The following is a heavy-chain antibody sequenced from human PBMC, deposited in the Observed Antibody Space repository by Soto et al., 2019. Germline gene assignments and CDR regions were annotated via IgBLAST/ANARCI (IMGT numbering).Heavy chain of an antibody. V-gene: IGHV4-39*01. CDR3: ARLLRSSSWLNWFDP. CDR2: IYYSGST. J-gene: IGHJ5*02. D-gene: IGHD6-13*01. CDR1: GGSISSSSYY. Sequence: SETLSLTCTVSGGSISSSSYYWGWIRQPPGKGLEWIGSIYYSGSTYYNPSLKSRVTISVDTSKNQFSLKLSSVTAADTAVYYCARLLRSSSWLNWFDPWGQGTLVTVSS.